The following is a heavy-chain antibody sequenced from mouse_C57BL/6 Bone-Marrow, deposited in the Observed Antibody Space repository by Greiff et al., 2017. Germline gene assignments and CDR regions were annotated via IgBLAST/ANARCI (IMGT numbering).Heavy chain of an antibody. Sequence: VHLVESGAELVRPGTSVKMSCKASGYTFTNYWIGWAKQRPGHGLEWIGDIYPGGGYTNYNEKFKGKATLTADKSSSTAYMQFSSLTSEDSAIYYCARRRYWYFDVWGTGTTVTVSS. CDR1: GYTFTNYW. CDR2: IYPGGGYT. J-gene: IGHJ1*03. CDR3: ARRRYWYFDV. V-gene: IGHV1-63*01.